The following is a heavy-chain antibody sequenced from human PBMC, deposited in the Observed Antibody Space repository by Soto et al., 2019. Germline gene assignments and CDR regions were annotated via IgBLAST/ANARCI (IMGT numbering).Heavy chain of an antibody. J-gene: IGHJ6*02. V-gene: IGHV1-69*01. CDR1: GGTFSSYA. D-gene: IGHD2-2*01. CDR2: IIPISVTA. CDR3: ARSQGSSTSLEIYYYYYYGMDV. Sequence: QVQLVQSGVEVKNPGSQVKVSCKASGGTFSSYAITWVRQAPGQGLEWMGGIIPISVTANYAQKFQGRVTITADESTSTAYMEVSSLRSEDTAVYYCARSQGSSTSLEIYYYYYYGMDVWGQGTTVTVSS.